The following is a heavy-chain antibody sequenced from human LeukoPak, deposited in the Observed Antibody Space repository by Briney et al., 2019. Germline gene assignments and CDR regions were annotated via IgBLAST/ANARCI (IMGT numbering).Heavy chain of an antibody. CDR1: GYSFTSYD. CDR3: TRGGEILTHYKHIDY. Sequence: ASVKVSCTASGYSFTSYDINRVRQAPGQGLEWMGYMNPNTGDTGVTQKFQGRVTMTRDPSINTAYMELTSLRSEDTAVYFCTRGGEILTHYKHIDYWGQGTLVTVSS. D-gene: IGHD3-9*01. V-gene: IGHV1-8*01. J-gene: IGHJ4*02. CDR2: MNPNTGDT.